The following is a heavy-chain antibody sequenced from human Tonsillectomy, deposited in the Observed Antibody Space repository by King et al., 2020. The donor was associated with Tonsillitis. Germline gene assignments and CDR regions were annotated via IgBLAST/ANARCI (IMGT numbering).Heavy chain of an antibody. CDR1: GFTFSSYG. CDR2: IRYDGSNK. Sequence: VQLVESGGGVVQPGGSLRLSCAASGFTFSSYGMHWVRQAPGKGLEWVAFIRYDGSNKYYADSEKGRFTISRDNSKNTLYLQMNSLRAEDTAVYYCARSGYNLVDYCGQGALCTVSS. D-gene: IGHD5-24*01. J-gene: IGHJ4*02. V-gene: IGHV3-30*02. CDR3: ARSGYNLVDY.